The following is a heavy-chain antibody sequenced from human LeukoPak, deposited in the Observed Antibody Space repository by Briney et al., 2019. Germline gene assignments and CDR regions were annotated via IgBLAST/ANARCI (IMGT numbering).Heavy chain of an antibody. CDR3: ARDLPTEDSSGYWLGMDV. CDR1: GYNFNNYG. D-gene: IGHD3-22*01. J-gene: IGHJ6*02. V-gene: IGHV1-18*01. CDR2: ISAYNDKT. Sequence: ASVKVSCKASGYNFNNYGISWVRQAPGQGLEWMGWISAYNDKTNYAQKLQGRVTLTTDTSTRKAYMELRSLRSDDTAVYYCARDLPTEDSSGYWLGMDVWGQGTTVIVSS.